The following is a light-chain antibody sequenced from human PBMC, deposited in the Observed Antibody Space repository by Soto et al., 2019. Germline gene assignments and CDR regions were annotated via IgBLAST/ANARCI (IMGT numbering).Light chain of an antibody. V-gene: IGKV3-15*01. CDR3: HHYKNWTPTWT. CDR2: GAS. CDR1: QSVGSN. J-gene: IGKJ1*01. Sequence: EIVLTQSPATLSVSPGERATLSCRASQSVGSNLAWYQQNPGQAPRVLIYGASTRATGIPARFSGSGSGTEFTLTISSLQSEDFAVYHCHHYKNWTPTWTFGQGTKVEVK.